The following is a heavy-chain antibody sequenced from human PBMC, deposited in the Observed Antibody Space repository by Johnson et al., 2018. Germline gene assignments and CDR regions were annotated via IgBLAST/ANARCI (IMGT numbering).Heavy chain of an antibody. Sequence: QVQLVESGGGVVQXGKSXRLXCAASGFTFSSYGMHWVRQAPGKGLEWVAVISYDGSNKYYADSVKGRFTISRDASENTVYVQMNSLRAEDTALYYCAKDARVAATSYYYYYYMDGWGKGTTVTVSS. CDR3: AKDARVAATSYYYYYYMDG. J-gene: IGHJ6*03. CDR1: GFTFSSYG. CDR2: ISYDGSNK. D-gene: IGHD2-15*01. V-gene: IGHV3-30*18.